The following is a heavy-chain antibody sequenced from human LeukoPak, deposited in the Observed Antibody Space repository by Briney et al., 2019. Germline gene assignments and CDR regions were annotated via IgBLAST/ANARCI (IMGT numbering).Heavy chain of an antibody. CDR1: GYTFTSYD. Sequence: ASVKVSCKASGYTFTSYDINWVRQATGQGLEWMGWMNPNSGNTGYAQKFQGRVTMTRNTSVSTAYMELSSLRSEDTAVYYCARGPCIGGDCYSYYFDYWGQGTLVTVSS. CDR3: ARGPCIGGDCYSYYFDY. J-gene: IGHJ4*02. D-gene: IGHD2-21*02. CDR2: MNPNSGNT. V-gene: IGHV1-8*01.